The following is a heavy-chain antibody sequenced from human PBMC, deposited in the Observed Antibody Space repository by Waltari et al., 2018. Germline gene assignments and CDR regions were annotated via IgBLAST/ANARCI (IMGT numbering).Heavy chain of an antibody. CDR2: INPNSGGT. J-gene: IGHJ4*02. Sequence: QVQLVQSGAEVKKPGASVKVSCKASGYTFTGYYMHWVRQAPGQGLEWMGRINPNSGGTNYAQKFQGRVTMTRDTSINTAYMELSRLRSDDTAVYYCARVGVVVVPAATSDYWGQGTLVTVSS. D-gene: IGHD2-2*01. CDR1: GYTFTGYY. CDR3: ARVGVVVVPAATSDY. V-gene: IGHV1-2*06.